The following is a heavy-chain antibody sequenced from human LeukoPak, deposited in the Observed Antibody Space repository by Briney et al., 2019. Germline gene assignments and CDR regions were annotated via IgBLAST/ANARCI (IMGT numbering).Heavy chain of an antibody. CDR2: IIPIFGTA. Sequence: SVKVSCKASGGTFSSYAISWVRQAPGQGLEWMGGIIPIFGTANYAQKFQGRVTITTDESTSTAYMELSSLRSEDTAVYYCARGSGSYYSARSYYFDYWGQGTLVTVSS. CDR3: ARGSGSYYSARSYYFDY. CDR1: GGTFSSYA. D-gene: IGHD1-26*01. V-gene: IGHV1-69*05. J-gene: IGHJ4*02.